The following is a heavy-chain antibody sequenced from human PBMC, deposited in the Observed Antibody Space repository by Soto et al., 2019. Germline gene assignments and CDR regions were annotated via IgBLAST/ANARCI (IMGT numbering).Heavy chain of an antibody. J-gene: IGHJ5*02. CDR2: ISAYTDTP. CDR3: ASVIPGVEAWFDH. D-gene: IGHD2-2*01. Sequence: QVQLVQSGAEVKKPGASVKVSCRASGYTFTNFGVTWVRRAPGQGLEWMGWISAYTDTPNYAQKFQGRVTMTIDTSTSTAYMDLRSLTAHDTVVYHCASVIPGVEAWFDHWGQGTLVTVSS. CDR1: GYTFTNFG. V-gene: IGHV1-18*01.